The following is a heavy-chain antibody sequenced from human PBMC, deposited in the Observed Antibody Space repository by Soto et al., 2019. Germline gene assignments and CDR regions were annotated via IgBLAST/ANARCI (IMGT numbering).Heavy chain of an antibody. V-gene: IGHV1-18*01. Sequence: QVQLVQSGAEVKKPGASVKVSCKASGYTFTSYGISWVRQAPGQGLEWMGWISAYNGNTNYAQKLQGRVTMTTDTSTSTAYIELTSLTSHDTAVYYCASGGDHRPDRRSHWFDPWRQPTLVTVSS. CDR2: ISAYNGNT. CDR1: GYTFTSYG. J-gene: IGHJ5*02. D-gene: IGHD2-15*01. CDR3: ASGGDHRPDRRSHWFDP.